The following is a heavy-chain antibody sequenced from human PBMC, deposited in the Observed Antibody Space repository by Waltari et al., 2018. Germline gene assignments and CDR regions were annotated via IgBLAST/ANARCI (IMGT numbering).Heavy chain of an antibody. D-gene: IGHD5-18*01. J-gene: IGHJ4*02. CDR3: ARADMGTLDY. CDR1: GFTFSDFP. V-gene: IGHV3-11*04. Sequence: QVQLAESGGGLVKPGGSLRLSCAVSGFTFSDFPISWSRQAPGKGLEWVSYITGSGISIYYADSVKGRFTISRDNAKNSLYLQMNSLRAEDTAVYYCARADMGTLDYWGQGTLVTVSS. CDR2: ITGSGISI.